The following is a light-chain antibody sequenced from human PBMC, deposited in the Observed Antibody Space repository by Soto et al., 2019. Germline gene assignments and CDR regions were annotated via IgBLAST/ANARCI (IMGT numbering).Light chain of an antibody. V-gene: IGLV3-21*04. J-gene: IGLJ2*01. CDR1: NIGSKS. CDR2: YDS. Sequence: SYELTQPPSVSVAPGKTARITCGGTNIGSKSGHWYQQKPGQAPVLVIYYDSDRPSGIPERFSGSNSGNTATLTISRVEAGDEADYYCQVWDSSSDRDLVFGGGTQLTVL. CDR3: QVWDSSSDRDLV.